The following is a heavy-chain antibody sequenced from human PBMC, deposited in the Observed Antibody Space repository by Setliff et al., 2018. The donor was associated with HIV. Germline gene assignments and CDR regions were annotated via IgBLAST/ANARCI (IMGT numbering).Heavy chain of an antibody. Sequence: GASVKVSCKTSGYTFGSHGIGWVRQAPGQGLEWMGWISAYNGNTNYAQKFQGRVTMTRDTSTNTAYMEVRSLRPDDTAVYYCAKDKTEGAMGHWGQGTLVTVSS. D-gene: IGHD1-26*01. CDR2: ISAYNGNT. CDR1: GYTFGSHG. V-gene: IGHV1-18*01. J-gene: IGHJ4*02. CDR3: AKDKTEGAMGH.